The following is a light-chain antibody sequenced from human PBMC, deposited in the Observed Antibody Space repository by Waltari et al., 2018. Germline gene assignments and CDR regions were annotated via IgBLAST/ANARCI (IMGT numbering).Light chain of an antibody. Sequence: EIVMPPSPATLSVSPGERATLSCRASQTVSDKLAWYQQKPGQAPRLLISGASTRATGVPARFSGSGSGTEFTLTISSLQSEDFAIYYCQQYNNGPPWTFGQGTKVEFK. V-gene: IGKV3-15*01. CDR2: GAS. CDR1: QTVSDK. CDR3: QQYNNGPPWT. J-gene: IGKJ1*01.